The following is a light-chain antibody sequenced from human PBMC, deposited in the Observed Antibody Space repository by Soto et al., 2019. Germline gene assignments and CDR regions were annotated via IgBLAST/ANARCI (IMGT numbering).Light chain of an antibody. CDR1: SSDVGRYNY. CDR3: SSYAGSKNYV. V-gene: IGLV2-8*01. CDR2: EVT. Sequence: QSVLTQPPSASRSPGQSVTFSCTGTSSDVGRYNYVSWYQQHPGKAPKLLIYEVTKRPSGVPDRFSASKSGNTASLTVSGLQAEDEADYYCSSYAGSKNYVFGAGTKVTVL. J-gene: IGLJ1*01.